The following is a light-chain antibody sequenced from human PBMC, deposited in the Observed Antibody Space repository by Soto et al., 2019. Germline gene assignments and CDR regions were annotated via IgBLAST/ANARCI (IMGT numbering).Light chain of an antibody. V-gene: IGKV3-20*01. CDR2: AAS. CDR3: QQYGTSPYT. J-gene: IGKJ2*01. Sequence: EIVLTQSPATLSLSPGERATLSCRASQSVSNYLAWYQQKPGQAPRLLIYAASSRATGVPDRFSGSGSGTDFTLTISRLEPEDFAVYYCQQYGTSPYTFGQGTKLEIK. CDR1: QSVSNY.